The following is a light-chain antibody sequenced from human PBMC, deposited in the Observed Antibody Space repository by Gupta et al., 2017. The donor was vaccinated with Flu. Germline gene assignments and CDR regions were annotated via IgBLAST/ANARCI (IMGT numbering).Light chain of an antibody. J-gene: IGLJ1*01. Sequence: GGNNIGNKNVPWYQQKPGQAPGLVVYDDSDRPSGIPERFSGSNSGNTATLTISRVEGGDEADYYCQVWDSSSDHDVFGTGTKVTVL. V-gene: IGLV3-21*02. CDR1: NIGNKN. CDR2: DDS. CDR3: QVWDSSSDHDV.